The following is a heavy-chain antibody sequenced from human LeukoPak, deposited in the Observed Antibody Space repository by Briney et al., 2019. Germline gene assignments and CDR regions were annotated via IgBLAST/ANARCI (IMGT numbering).Heavy chain of an antibody. CDR2: ISSSSSTI. J-gene: IGHJ4*02. D-gene: IGHD6-19*01. CDR3: ARDGNRQWHDY. CDR1: GFTFSSYS. Sequence: GGFLRLSCAASGFTFSSYSMNWVRQAPGKGLEWVSYISSSSSTIYYADSVKGRFTISRDNAKNSLYLQMNSLRAEDTAVYYCARDGNRQWHDYWGQGTLVTVSS. V-gene: IGHV3-48*01.